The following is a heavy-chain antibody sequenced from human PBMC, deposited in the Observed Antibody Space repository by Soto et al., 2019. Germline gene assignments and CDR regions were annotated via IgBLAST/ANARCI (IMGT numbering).Heavy chain of an antibody. CDR2: INPSGGST. V-gene: IGHV1-46*03. Sequence: QVQLVQSGAEVKKPGASVKVSCKASGYTFTSYYMHWVRQAPGQGLEWMGIINPSGGSTSYAQKFQGRVTMTSDTSTSTVYMERSSLRSEDTAVYYCARAQLSYCGGDCRGAEGLDYWGQGTLVTVSS. CDR1: GYTFTSYY. J-gene: IGHJ4*02. D-gene: IGHD2-21*01. CDR3: ARAQLSYCGGDCRGAEGLDY.